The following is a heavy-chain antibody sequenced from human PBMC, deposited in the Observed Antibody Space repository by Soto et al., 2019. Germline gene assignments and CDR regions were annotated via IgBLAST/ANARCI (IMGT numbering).Heavy chain of an antibody. Sequence: QVQLQESGPGLVKPSQTLSLSCTVSGGAISSGSNSWNWIRQHPGNGLEWIGDIYYGGDTHYNPSLKCRVEISVDPSQNEFSLKLTSVTVADTAVYYCARGPFITIAGEVHYYGLDVWGQGTTVTCSS. CDR2: IYYGGDT. V-gene: IGHV4-31*03. D-gene: IGHD3-3*01. J-gene: IGHJ6*02. CDR1: GGAISSGSNS. CDR3: ARGPFITIAGEVHYYGLDV.